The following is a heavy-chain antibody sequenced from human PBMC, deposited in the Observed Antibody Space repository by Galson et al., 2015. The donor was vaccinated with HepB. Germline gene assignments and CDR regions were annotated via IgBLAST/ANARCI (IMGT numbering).Heavy chain of an antibody. Sequence: SVKVSCKASGGTFSSYAISWVRQAPGQGLEWMGGIIPIFGTANYAQKFQGRVTITADESTSTAYMELSSLRSEDTAVYYCARDRGSGSYPFDYWGQGTLVTVSS. CDR3: ARDRGSGSYPFDY. D-gene: IGHD1-26*01. J-gene: IGHJ4*02. CDR1: GGTFSSYA. V-gene: IGHV1-69*13. CDR2: IIPIFGTA.